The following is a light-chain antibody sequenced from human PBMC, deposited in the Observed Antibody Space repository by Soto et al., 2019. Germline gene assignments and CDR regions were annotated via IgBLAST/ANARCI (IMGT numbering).Light chain of an antibody. J-gene: IGKJ2*01. Sequence: EIVMTQSPATLSVSPGERATLSCRASQSVGDRLAWFQQKPGQAPRLLIYSASSRATGITARFSGSGSGTEFTLTISSLQSEDFAVYYCQQYANWPPYTFGQGTKLEIK. CDR2: SAS. CDR3: QQYANWPPYT. CDR1: QSVGDR. V-gene: IGKV3-15*01.